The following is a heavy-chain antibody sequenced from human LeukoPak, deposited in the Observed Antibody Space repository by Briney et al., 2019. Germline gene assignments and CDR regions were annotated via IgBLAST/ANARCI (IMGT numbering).Heavy chain of an antibody. CDR3: ASDRDYYDSSGYLFDY. CDR1: RFTLRSNR. D-gene: IGHD3-22*01. V-gene: IGHV3-7*01. CDR2: IKQLGGEK. Sequence: AGGSLRLSCADPRFTLRSNRMSWVRQAPRKGLEWVANIKQLGGEKYYVDSVKGRCTISRDNAKNSLYMQMNSLRAEDTAVYYCASDRDYYDSSGYLFDYWGQGTLVIVSS. J-gene: IGHJ4*02.